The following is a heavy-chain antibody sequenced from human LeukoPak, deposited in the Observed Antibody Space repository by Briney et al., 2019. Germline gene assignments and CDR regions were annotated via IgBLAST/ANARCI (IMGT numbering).Heavy chain of an antibody. V-gene: IGHV1-69*13. Sequence: ASVKVSCKASGGTFSSYAISWVRQAPGQGLEWMGGTIPTFGTANYAQKFQGRVTITADESTSTAYMELSSLRSEDTAVYYCARRATHDAFDIWGQGTMVTVSS. CDR2: TIPTFGTA. CDR1: GGTFSSYA. D-gene: IGHD1-26*01. CDR3: ARRATHDAFDI. J-gene: IGHJ3*02.